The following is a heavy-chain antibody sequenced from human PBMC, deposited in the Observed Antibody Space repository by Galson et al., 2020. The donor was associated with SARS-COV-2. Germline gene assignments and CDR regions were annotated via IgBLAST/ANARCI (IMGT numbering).Heavy chain of an antibody. J-gene: IGHJ4*02. V-gene: IGHV3-33*01. CDR2: IWYDGSNK. CDR1: GFTFSSYG. CDR3: AREGAVGATTGLDY. D-gene: IGHD1-26*01. Sequence: GGSLRLSCAASGFTFSSYGMHWVRQAPGKGLEWVAVIWYDGSNKYYADSVKGRFTISRDNSKNTLYLQMNSLRAEDTAVYFCAREGAVGATTGLDYWGPGTLVTVSS.